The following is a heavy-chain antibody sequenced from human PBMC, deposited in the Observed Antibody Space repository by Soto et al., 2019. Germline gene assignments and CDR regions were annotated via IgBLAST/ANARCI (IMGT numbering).Heavy chain of an antibody. CDR1: GFSVRSKY. CDR2: IQSGGTT. V-gene: IGHV3-66*01. J-gene: IGHJ6*04. Sequence: EVQLVESGGDLVQPGGSLRLSCAASGFSVRSKYMSWVRQAPGQGLEWVSLIQSGGTTYYAGAVKGRFTISRDYSENTPFLQINGQSVEDTAVYDGTRDDVHFNGDRSYGVPRAGWGKGTTVTVSA. D-gene: IGHD2-8*01. CDR3: TRDDVHFNGDRSYGVPRAG.